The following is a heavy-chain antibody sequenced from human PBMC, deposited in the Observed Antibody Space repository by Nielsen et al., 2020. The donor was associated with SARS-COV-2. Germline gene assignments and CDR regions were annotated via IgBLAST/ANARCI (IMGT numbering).Heavy chain of an antibody. Sequence: WVRQAPGQGLEWMGGIIPIFGTANYAQKFQGRVTITADESTSTAYMELSSLRSEDTAVYYCTSSPIKYREYYGMDVWGQGTTVTVSS. V-gene: IGHV1-69*01. J-gene: IGHJ6*02. CDR3: TSSPIKYREYYGMDV. D-gene: IGHD6-6*01. CDR2: IIPIFGTA.